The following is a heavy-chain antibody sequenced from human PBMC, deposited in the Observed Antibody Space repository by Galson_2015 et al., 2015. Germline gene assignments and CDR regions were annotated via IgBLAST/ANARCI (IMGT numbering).Heavy chain of an antibody. CDR2: IGTAGDT. D-gene: IGHD2-21*01. CDR1: GFIFNSYD. CDR3: ARGEEVVIRHGDNPLFDH. Sequence: SLRLSCAASGFIFNSYDMHWVRQGKGKGLEWVATIGTAGDTYYRGSVTGRFTVSRENGTSSLYLHMNSLRAGDTAVYYCARGEEVVIRHGDNPLFDHGGQGTLVTVSS. J-gene: IGHJ4*02. V-gene: IGHV3-13*01.